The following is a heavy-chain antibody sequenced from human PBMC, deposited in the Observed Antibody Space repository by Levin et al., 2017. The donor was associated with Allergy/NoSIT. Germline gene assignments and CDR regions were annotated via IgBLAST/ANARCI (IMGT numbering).Heavy chain of an antibody. CDR2: ISSSSSTI. D-gene: IGHD4-17*01. CDR1: GFTFSSYS. CDR3: ARDPSQAGDYGDYGDWYFDL. Sequence: PGGSLRLSCAASGFTFSSYSMNWVRQAPGKGLEWVSYISSSSSTIYYADSVKGRFTISRDNAKNSLYLQMNSLRAEDTAVYYCARDPSQAGDYGDYGDWYFDLWGRGTLVTVSS. J-gene: IGHJ2*01. V-gene: IGHV3-48*01.